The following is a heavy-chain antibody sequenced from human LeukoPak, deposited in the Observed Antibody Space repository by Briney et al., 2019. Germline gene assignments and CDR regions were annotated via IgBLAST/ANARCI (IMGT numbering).Heavy chain of an antibody. Sequence: ASVKVSCKASGTTYGISWVRQAPGQGLEWMGWISPYNGNKKYVQKFQGRVTMTTDTSTSTAYMELRSLRSDDTALYYCTRGGXXSNTXXFAFDVWGQGTMVTVS. J-gene: IGHJ3*01. V-gene: IGHV1-18*04. D-gene: IGHD2-2*01. CDR1: GTTYG. CDR3: TRGGXXSNTXXFAFDV. CDR2: ISPYNGNK.